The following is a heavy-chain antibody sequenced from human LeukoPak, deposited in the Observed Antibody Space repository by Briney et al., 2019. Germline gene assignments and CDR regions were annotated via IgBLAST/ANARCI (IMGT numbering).Heavy chain of an antibody. J-gene: IGHJ6*02. CDR2: IIPIFGIA. CDR1: GGTFSSYA. CDR3: ARDYVAPYYYYGMDV. V-gene: IGHV1-69*04. Sequence: SGKVSCKASGGTFSSYAISWVRQAPGQGLEWMGRIIPIFGIANYAQKFQGRVTITADKSTSTAYMELSSLRSEDTAVYSCARDYVAPYYYYGMDVWGQGTTVTVSS. D-gene: IGHD3-16*01.